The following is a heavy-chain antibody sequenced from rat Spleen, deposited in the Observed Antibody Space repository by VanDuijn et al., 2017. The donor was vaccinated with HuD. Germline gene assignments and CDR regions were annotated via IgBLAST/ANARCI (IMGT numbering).Heavy chain of an antibody. Sequence: EVQLQESGPGLVKPSQSLSLTCSVTGYSITSSYRWNWIRKFPGNKLEWMGYINSAGSTNYNPSLKSRISITRDTSTNQFFLQVNSVTTEDTATYYCARGPAPDYWGQGVMVTVSS. CDR1: GYSITSSYR. J-gene: IGHJ2*01. D-gene: IGHD3-1*01. CDR2: INSAGST. CDR3: ARGPAPDY. V-gene: IGHV3-3*01.